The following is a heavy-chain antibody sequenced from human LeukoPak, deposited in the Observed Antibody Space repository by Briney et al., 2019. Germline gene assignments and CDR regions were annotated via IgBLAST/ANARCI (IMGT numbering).Heavy chain of an antibody. Sequence: ASVKVSCTASGYPFRGDSMHWVRQAPGQGLEWMGLINPNSGDTKYEQKFQGRVNMAWDTSISTVYMELKRLTSDDTAVYYCARRVQQLVATGWFDPWGQGTLVTVSS. CDR2: INPNSGDT. J-gene: IGHJ5*02. D-gene: IGHD6-13*01. CDR1: GYPFRGDS. V-gene: IGHV1-2*02. CDR3: ARRVQQLVATGWFDP.